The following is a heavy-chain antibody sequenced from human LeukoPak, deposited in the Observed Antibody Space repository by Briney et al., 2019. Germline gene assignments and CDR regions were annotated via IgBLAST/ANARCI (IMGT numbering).Heavy chain of an antibody. D-gene: IGHD2-15*01. J-gene: IGHJ5*02. CDR1: GGSISSYY. V-gene: IGHV4-59*08. Sequence: SETLSLTCTVSGGSISSYYWSWIRQPPGKGLEWIGYIYYSGSTNYNPSLKSRVTISVDTSKNQFSLKLSSVTAADTAVYYCARLRGALFPYNCSGGSCYWEGWFDPWGQGTLVTVSS. CDR2: IYYSGST. CDR3: ARLRGALFPYNCSGGSCYWEGWFDP.